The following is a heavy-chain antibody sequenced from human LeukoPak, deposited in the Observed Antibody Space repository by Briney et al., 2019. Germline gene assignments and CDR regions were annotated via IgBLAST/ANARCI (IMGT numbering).Heavy chain of an antibody. D-gene: IGHD6-13*01. V-gene: IGHV3-23*01. J-gene: IGHJ4*02. Sequence: GGSLRLSCAASGFTFSSYAMSWVRQAPGKWLEWVSAISGSGGSTYYADSVKGRFTISRDNSKNTLYLQMNSLRAEDTAVYYCAKDDSLVEQQHDYWGQGTLVTVSS. CDR1: GFTFSSYA. CDR3: AKDDSLVEQQHDY. CDR2: ISGSGGST.